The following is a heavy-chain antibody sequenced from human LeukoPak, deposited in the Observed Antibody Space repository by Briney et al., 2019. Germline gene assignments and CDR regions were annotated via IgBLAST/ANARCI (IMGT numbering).Heavy chain of an antibody. V-gene: IGHV3-74*01. CDR2: ISTDGSPT. J-gene: IGHJ4*02. Sequence: GGSLRLFCVVSGFSYRTYFFHWVRQVPGKGLVWISRISTDGSPTFYEDSVRGRFTISRDNDKNTVSMQMNRLRIQDTAVYYCARETVGSGLRARDYWGRGALVTVPS. CDR1: GFSYRTYF. D-gene: IGHD1-26*01. CDR3: ARETVGSGLRARDY.